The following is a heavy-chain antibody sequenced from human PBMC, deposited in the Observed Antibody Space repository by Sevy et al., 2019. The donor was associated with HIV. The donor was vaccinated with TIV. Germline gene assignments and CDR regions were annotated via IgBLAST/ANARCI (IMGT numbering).Heavy chain of an antibody. J-gene: IGHJ6*02. CDR2: INPNSGGT. Sequence: ASVKVSCKASGYTFTGYYMHWVRQAPGQGLEWMGRINPNSGGTNYAQKFQGRVTMTRDTSISTAYMELSRLRSDDTAVYYCASQPPIWSYGMDVWGQGTTVTVSS. D-gene: IGHD3-3*01. V-gene: IGHV1-2*06. CDR3: ASQPPIWSYGMDV. CDR1: GYTFTGYY.